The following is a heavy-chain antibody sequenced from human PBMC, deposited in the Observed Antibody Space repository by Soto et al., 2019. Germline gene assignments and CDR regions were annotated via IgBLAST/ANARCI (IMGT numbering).Heavy chain of an antibody. V-gene: IGHV3-30-3*01. CDR3: ARVTPGNNLYYFSGLDF. J-gene: IGHJ6*01. D-gene: IGHD1-1*01. CDR2: ISYEGSNT. Sequence: GGSLLLACVSSVFTFDTYGIHWVGQAPGKGLQWVALISYEGSNTYYADSVSGRLTISIDTSKNTLYLQMNTLRPEDTGLYYCARVTPGNNLYYFSGLDFWGQGTSVTVSS. CDR1: VFTFDTYG.